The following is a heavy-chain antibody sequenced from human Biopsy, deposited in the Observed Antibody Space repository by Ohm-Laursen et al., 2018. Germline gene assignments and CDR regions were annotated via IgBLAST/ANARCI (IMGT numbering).Heavy chain of an antibody. J-gene: IGHJ6*02. Sequence: SSLRLSCTASGFTFDDYAMHWVRQAPGKGLEWVSGISWHSGSRGYADSVKGRFTISRDNAKKLLYLQMNSLRAEDTALYYCAKDVRVKVQLDGMDVRGQGTTVTVSS. CDR3: AKDVRVKVQLDGMDV. V-gene: IGHV3-9*01. D-gene: IGHD1-1*01. CDR1: GFTFDDYA. CDR2: ISWHSGSR.